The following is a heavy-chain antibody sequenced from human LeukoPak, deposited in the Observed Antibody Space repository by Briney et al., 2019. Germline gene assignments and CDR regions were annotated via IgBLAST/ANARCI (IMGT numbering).Heavy chain of an antibody. Sequence: GKSLRLSCAASGFPFSDHNIHWVRRAPGKGLEWVAFISFEGSKIDYADSVKGRFTISRDNTQNTVSLQMNSLRSDDTAMYYCAKTIDGYWPQFDVWGQGTLVTVSS. V-gene: IGHV3-30*18. J-gene: IGHJ4*02. CDR3: AKTIDGYWPQFDV. CDR1: GFPFSDHN. D-gene: IGHD5-24*01. CDR2: ISFEGSKI.